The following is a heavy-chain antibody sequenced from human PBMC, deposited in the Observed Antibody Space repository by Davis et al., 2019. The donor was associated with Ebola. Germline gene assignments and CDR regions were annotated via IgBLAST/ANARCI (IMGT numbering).Heavy chain of an antibody. CDR1: GGSTSNYY. D-gene: IGHD7-27*01. CDR2: IYYSGST. CDR3: ARHPGALYFDY. J-gene: IGHJ4*02. V-gene: IGHV4-59*08. Sequence: PSETLSLTCTVSGGSTSNYYWSWIRQPPGKGLEWIGYIYYSGSTNYNPSLKSRVTISVDTSKDQFSLKLSSVTAADTAVYYCARHPGALYFDYWGQGTLVTVSS.